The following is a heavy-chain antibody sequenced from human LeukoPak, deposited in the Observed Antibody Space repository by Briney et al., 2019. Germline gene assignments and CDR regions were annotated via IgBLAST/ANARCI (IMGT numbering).Heavy chain of an antibody. CDR1: GYTFTSYA. J-gene: IGHJ6*03. CDR3: AKGYKVYYYYMDV. D-gene: IGHD3-10*01. V-gene: IGHV7-4-1*02. Sequence: ASVKVSYKASGYTFTSYAMNWVRPAPGRGREWMGWINTNTGNPTYAQGFTGRFVFSLDTSVSTSYLQISSLKAEDTAVYYCAKGYKVYYYYMDVWGKKTTVTVSS. CDR2: INTNTGNP.